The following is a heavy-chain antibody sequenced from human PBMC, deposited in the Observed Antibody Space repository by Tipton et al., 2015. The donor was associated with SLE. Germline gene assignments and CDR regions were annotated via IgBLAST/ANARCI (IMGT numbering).Heavy chain of an antibody. CDR2: IYYSGST. CDR1: GGSISSHY. Sequence: TLSLTCTVSGGSISSHYWSWIRQPPGKGLEWIGYIYYSGSTNYNPSLKSRVTISVDTSKNQSSLKLSSVTAADTAVYYCARGGGYYQDWFDPWGQGTLVTVSS. J-gene: IGHJ5*02. D-gene: IGHD3-3*01. V-gene: IGHV4-59*11. CDR3: ARGGGYYQDWFDP.